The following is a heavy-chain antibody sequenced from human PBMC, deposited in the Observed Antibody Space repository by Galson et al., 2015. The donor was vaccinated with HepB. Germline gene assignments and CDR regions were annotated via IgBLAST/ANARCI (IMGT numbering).Heavy chain of an antibody. V-gene: IGHV7-4-1*02. J-gene: IGHJ1*01. CDR3: ARSHHYYDSRLLGYFQH. CDR2: INTNTGNP. Sequence: SVKVSCKASGYTFTSYAMNWVRQAPGQGLEWMGWINTNTGNPTYAQGFTGRFVFSLDTSVSTAYLQISSLKAEDTAVYYCARSHHYYDSRLLGYFQHWGQGTLVTVSS. CDR1: GYTFTSYA. D-gene: IGHD3-22*01.